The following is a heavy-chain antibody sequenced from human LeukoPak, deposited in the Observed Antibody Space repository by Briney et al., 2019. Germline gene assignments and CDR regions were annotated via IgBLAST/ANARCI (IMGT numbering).Heavy chain of an antibody. Sequence: KPSETLSLTSTVSGGSVSSYYWNWIRRPPGKGLEWIGYIYYSGSTNYNPSLKSRVTISIDTSKNQFSLKLNSVTAADTAVYYCARWDSGSYFLDYWGQGTLVTVSS. D-gene: IGHD1-26*01. J-gene: IGHJ4*02. V-gene: IGHV4-59*02. CDR3: ARWDSGSYFLDY. CDR2: IYYSGST. CDR1: GGSVSSYY.